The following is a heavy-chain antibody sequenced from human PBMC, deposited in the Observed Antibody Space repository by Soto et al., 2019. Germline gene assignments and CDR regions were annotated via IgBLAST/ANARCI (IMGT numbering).Heavy chain of an antibody. CDR2: INHSGST. V-gene: IGHV4-34*01. CDR1: GGSFSGYY. Sequence: SETLSLTCAVYGGSFSGYYWSWIRQPPGKGLEWIGEINHSGSTNYNPSLKSRVTISVDTSKNQFSLKLSSVTAADTAAYYCARGDFNYYYYYYGMDVWGQGTTVTVSS. D-gene: IGHD3-3*01. CDR3: ARGDFNYYYYYYGMDV. J-gene: IGHJ6*02.